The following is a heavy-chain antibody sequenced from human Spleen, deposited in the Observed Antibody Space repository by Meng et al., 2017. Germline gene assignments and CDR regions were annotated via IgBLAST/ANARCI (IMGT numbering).Heavy chain of an antibody. D-gene: IGHD2/OR15-2a*01. CDR2: INPDSGT. V-gene: IGHV1-2*06. CDR1: GYTFTGYS. J-gene: IGHJ4*02. CDR3: AKDLSGSIDY. Sequence: QVQLVPAWAEVKKPGASVKVSCKASGYTFTGYSMHWIRQAPGQGLEWMGRINPDSGTNYAQRFQGRVTLTWDTSISTAYMDLSSLRSDDTAMYYCAKDLSGSIDYWGQGTLVTVSS.